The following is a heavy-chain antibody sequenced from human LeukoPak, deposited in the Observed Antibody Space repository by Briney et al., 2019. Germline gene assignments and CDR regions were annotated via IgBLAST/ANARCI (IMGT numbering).Heavy chain of an antibody. D-gene: IGHD3-22*01. CDR3: TTGYDSSGILDY. CDR1: GITFSTYA. CDR2: IKSKTDGGTT. V-gene: IGHV3-15*01. Sequence: GGSLRLSCAVSGITFSTYAMSWLRQAPGKGLEWVGRIKSKTDGGTTDYAAPVKGRFTISRDDSKNTLYLQMNSLKTEDTAVYYCTTGYDSSGILDYWGQGTLVTVSS. J-gene: IGHJ4*02.